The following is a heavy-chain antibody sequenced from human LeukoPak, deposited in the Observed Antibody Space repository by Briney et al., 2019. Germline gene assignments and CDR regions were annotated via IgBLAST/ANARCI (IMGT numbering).Heavy chain of an antibody. Sequence: SETLSLSCTVSGGSISSSSYFWGWIRQSPGKGLEWIGSIDYSGTTYTTPSLKSRVTISVNTSKNQFSLKMPSVTAADTAVYYCARHKGDDFWSGRDQRFDPWGQGTLVIVSS. CDR3: ARHKGDDFWSGRDQRFDP. V-gene: IGHV4-39*01. D-gene: IGHD3-3*01. CDR1: GGSISSSSYF. CDR2: IDYSGTT. J-gene: IGHJ5*02.